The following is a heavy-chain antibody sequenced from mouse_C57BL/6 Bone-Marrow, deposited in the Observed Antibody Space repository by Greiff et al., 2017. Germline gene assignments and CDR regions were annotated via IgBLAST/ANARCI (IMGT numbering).Heavy chain of an antibody. CDR2: ISPGSGST. Sequence: QVQLLQPGAELVKPGASVKMSCKASGYTFTSYWMTWVKQRPGQGLEWIGDISPGSGSTNYNEKFKSKTTLTVDTSTSTAYMQLSSLTSEDSAVYYCASPALFFDYWGQGTTVTVSS. CDR1: GYTFTSYW. J-gene: IGHJ2*01. V-gene: IGHV1-55*01. CDR3: ASPALFFDY.